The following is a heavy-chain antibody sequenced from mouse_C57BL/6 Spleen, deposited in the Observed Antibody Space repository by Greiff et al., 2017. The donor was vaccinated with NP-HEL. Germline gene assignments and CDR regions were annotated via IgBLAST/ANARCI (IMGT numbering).Heavy chain of an antibody. CDR2: IDPEDGDT. V-gene: IGHV14-1*01. CDR3: TTGDYGSSYPYYFDY. Sequence: EVQLQQSGAELVRPGASVKLSCTASGFNIKDYYMHWVKQRPEQGLEWIGRIDPEDGDTEYAPKFQGKATMTADTSSNTVYLQLSSLTSEDTAVYYCTTGDYGSSYPYYFDYWGQGTTLTVSS. J-gene: IGHJ2*01. CDR1: GFNIKDYY. D-gene: IGHD1-1*01.